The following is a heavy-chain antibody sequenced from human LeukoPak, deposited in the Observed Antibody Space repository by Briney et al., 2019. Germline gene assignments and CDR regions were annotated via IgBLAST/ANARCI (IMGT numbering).Heavy chain of an antibody. Sequence: KTSETLSPTCTVSGGSISSYYWSWIRQPPGKGLEWIGEINHSGSTNYNPSLKSRVTISVDTSKNQFSLKLSSVTAADTAVYYCAREDFWSGYYHRGYFQHWGQGTLVTVSS. V-gene: IGHV4-34*01. J-gene: IGHJ1*01. CDR3: AREDFWSGYYHRGYFQH. CDR1: GGSISSYY. CDR2: INHSGST. D-gene: IGHD3-3*01.